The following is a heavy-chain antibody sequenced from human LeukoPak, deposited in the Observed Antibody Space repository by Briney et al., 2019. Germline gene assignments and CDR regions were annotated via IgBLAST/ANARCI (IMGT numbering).Heavy chain of an antibody. CDR1: GYTLTELS. CDR2: FDPEDGET. V-gene: IGHV1-24*01. D-gene: IGHD2-15*01. CDR3: ATEDCSGGSCYLGSY. Sequence: ASVKVSCKVSGYTLTELSMHWVRQAPGKGLEWMGGFDPEDGETIYAQKFQGRVTVTEDTSTDTAYMELSSLRSEDTAVYYCATEDCSGGSCYLGSYWGQGTLVTVSS. J-gene: IGHJ4*02.